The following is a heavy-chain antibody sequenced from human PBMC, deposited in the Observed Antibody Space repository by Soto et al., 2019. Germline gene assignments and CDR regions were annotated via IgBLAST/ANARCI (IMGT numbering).Heavy chain of an antibody. CDR3: ARDAGGGSASEGWFDL. CDR2: ISSNSAYI. Sequence: EVQVVESGGGLVKPGGSLRLSCAASGFTFSRFTMNWVRQAPGKGLEWVSAISSNSAYIYYANSVKGRFMISRDNDKNSMYMQMNSLRAEDTAVYDCARDAGGGSASEGWFDLWGQGTLVTVSS. D-gene: IGHD6-6*01. J-gene: IGHJ5*02. CDR1: GFTFSRFT. V-gene: IGHV3-21*06.